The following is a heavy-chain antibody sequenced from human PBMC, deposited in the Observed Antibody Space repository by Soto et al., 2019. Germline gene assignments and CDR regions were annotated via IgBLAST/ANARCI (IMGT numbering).Heavy chain of an antibody. CDR1: GFTFSSYA. CDR2: ISGSGGST. Sequence: VQLLESGGGLVQPGGSLRLSCAASGFTFSSYAMSWVRQAPGKGLEWVSAISGSGGSTYYADSVKGRFTISRDNSKNTLYLQMNSLRAEDTAVYYCAKELTLDTAMVYYGLDVWGQGTTVTVSS. J-gene: IGHJ6*02. CDR3: AKELTLDTAMVYYGLDV. V-gene: IGHV3-23*01. D-gene: IGHD5-18*01.